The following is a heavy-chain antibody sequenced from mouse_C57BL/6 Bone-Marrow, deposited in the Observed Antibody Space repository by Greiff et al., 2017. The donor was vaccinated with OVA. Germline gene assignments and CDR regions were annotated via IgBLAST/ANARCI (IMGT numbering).Heavy chain of an antibody. CDR2: IWWDDDK. CDR1: GFSLSTFGMG. J-gene: IGHJ1*03. Sequence: LQQSGPGILQPSPPLSLSCSFSGFSLSTFGMGVGRIRQPSGKGLERLAHIWWDDDKYYNPALKSRLTISNDTSKNPVFLKIASVDTADTATYYCARRANWDEYFDVWGTGTTVTVSS. V-gene: IGHV8-8*01. CDR3: ARRANWDEYFDV. D-gene: IGHD4-1*01.